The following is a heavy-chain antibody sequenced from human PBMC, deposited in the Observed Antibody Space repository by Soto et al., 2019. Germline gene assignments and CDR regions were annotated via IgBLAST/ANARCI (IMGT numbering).Heavy chain of an antibody. CDR3: ARGGWSNDY. CDR2: IHRGGNT. Sequence: SETLSLTCIVSGGSISGFDWSWTRQPPGKGLERIGYIHRGGNTYYSPSLESRVTISVDTSKNQFSLKLRSVTAADTAVYYCARGGWSNDYWGQGILVTVSS. CDR1: GGSISGFD. D-gene: IGHD6-19*01. V-gene: IGHV4-59*01. J-gene: IGHJ4*02.